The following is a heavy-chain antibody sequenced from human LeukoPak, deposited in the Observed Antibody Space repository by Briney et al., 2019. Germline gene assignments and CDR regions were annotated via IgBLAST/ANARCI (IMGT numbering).Heavy chain of an antibody. D-gene: IGHD3-10*01. CDR3: ARVRGSVRITASDY. CDR2: ISSSGSTI. Sequence: GGSLRLSCAASGFTFSSYEMNWVRQAPGKGLEWVSYISSSGSTIYYADSVKGRFTISRDNAKNSLYLQMNSLRAEDTAVYYCARVRGSVRITASDYWGQGTLVTVSS. J-gene: IGHJ4*02. CDR1: GFTFSSYE. V-gene: IGHV3-48*03.